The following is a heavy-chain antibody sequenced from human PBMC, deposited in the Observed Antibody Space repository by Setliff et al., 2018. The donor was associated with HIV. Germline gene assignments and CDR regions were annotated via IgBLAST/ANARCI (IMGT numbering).Heavy chain of an antibody. CDR1: RYSFTNYW. Sequence: GESLKISCKGSRYSFTNYWVGWVRQMPANGLEWMGLIWPDDSDTIYSPSFQGQVTMSADKSISTAYLQWSSLRAEDTALYYCAKDSRGGFYYFDYWGQGTLVTVSS. CDR2: IWPDDSDT. J-gene: IGHJ4*02. CDR3: AKDSRGGFYYFDY. D-gene: IGHD3-16*01. V-gene: IGHV5-51*01.